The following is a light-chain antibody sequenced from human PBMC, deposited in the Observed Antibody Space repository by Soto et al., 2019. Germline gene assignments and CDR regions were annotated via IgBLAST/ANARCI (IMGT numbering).Light chain of an antibody. CDR3: CSYTTSTTYV. CDR2: GAN. V-gene: IGLV2-14*03. CDR1: VSDVGGYDS. J-gene: IGLJ1*01. Sequence: QSVLTQPASVSGSPGQSITISCTGTVSDVGGYDSVSWYQQHPGRAPKLIIYGANNRPSGVSNRFSASKSADTASLTISGLQAEDEANYYCCSYTTSTTYVFGTGTKVTVL.